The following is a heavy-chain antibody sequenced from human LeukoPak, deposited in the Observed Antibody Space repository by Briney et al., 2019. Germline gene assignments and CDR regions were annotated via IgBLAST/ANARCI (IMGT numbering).Heavy chain of an antibody. CDR1: GLTFNNYG. CDR2: IRYNGNNQ. J-gene: IGHJ5*02. CDR3: ARNGGGSSSWYNWFDP. V-gene: IGHV3-30*02. D-gene: IGHD6-13*01. Sequence: GGSLRLSCAASGLTFNNYGMHWVRQAPGKGLEWVAFIRYNGNNQYYADSVKGRFTISRDNSKNTLYLQMNSLRAEDTAVYYCARNGGGSSSWYNWFDPWGQGTLVTVSS.